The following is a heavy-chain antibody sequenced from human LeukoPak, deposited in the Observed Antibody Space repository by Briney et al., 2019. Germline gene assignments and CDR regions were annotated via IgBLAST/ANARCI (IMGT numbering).Heavy chain of an antibody. J-gene: IGHJ6*02. CDR3: ASLQSSGWSPYYYGMDV. D-gene: IGHD6-19*01. Sequence: SETLSLTCAVYGGSFSGYYWSWLRQPPGKGLEWIGEINHNGSTNYNPSLKSRVTISVDTSKNQFSLKLSSVTAADTAVYYCASLQSSGWSPYYYGMDVWGQGTTVTVSS. CDR1: GGSFSGYY. CDR2: INHNGST. V-gene: IGHV4-34*01.